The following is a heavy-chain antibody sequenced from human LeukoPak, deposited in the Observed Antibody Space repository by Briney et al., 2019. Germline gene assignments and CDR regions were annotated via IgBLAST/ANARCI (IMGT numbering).Heavy chain of an antibody. CDR3: ARVGYYASGPFSYFDY. V-gene: IGHV3-30-3*01. CDR2: ISYDGSNE. D-gene: IGHD3-10*01. Sequence: GRSLRLSCAASGFTLSGYAMHWVRQAPGKGLEWVAVISYDGSNEYYADSVKGRFTISRDNSKNTLYLQMNSLSVEDTAVYYCARVGYYASGPFSYFDYWGQGTLVTVSS. J-gene: IGHJ4*02. CDR1: GFTLSGYA.